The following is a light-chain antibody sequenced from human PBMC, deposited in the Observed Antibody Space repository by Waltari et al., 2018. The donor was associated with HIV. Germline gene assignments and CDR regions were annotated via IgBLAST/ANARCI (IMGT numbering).Light chain of an antibody. CDR1: SSYDGGYNY. Sequence: QSALTQPPSASGSPGKSVTVSCTGTSSYDGGYNYVSWYHKLPGKAPKLMIYDLTERPSGVPDRFSGSKSGNTASLTISGLQADDEADYYCCSYAGSYTLLFGGGTKLTVL. CDR2: DLT. J-gene: IGLJ2*01. CDR3: CSYAGSYTLL. V-gene: IGLV2-11*01.